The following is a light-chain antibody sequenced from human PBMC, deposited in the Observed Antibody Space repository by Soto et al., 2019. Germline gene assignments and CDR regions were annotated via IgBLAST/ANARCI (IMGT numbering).Light chain of an antibody. CDR1: QSLSSY. V-gene: IGKV1-39*01. Sequence: DIQMSQSPSSLSASVGDRVAITCRASQSLSSYLNWYQQKAGMAPKLLISGTLNLRTGVPSRFSGSGSGTDYTLTISSLQPEDVATYYCLQTFDTPPTFGQGTRVEIK. CDR3: LQTFDTPPT. J-gene: IGKJ1*01. CDR2: GTL.